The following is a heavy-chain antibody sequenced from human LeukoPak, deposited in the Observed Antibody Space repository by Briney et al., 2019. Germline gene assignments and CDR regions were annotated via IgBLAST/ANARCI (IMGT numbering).Heavy chain of an antibody. J-gene: IGHJ4*02. CDR1: CVSISSSSYD. CDR2: IYSDGST. V-gene: IGHV4-39*01. D-gene: IGHD3-16*02. Sequence: SETLSLTCTLSCVSISSSSYDWGWIRQPPGKGLEWIGSIYSDGSTYYNSSLKSRVTISIDTSKNQFSLKLSSVTAADTAVYYCARGGRHYVWGSYRLDYWGQGTLVTVSS. CDR3: ARGGRHYVWGSYRLDY.